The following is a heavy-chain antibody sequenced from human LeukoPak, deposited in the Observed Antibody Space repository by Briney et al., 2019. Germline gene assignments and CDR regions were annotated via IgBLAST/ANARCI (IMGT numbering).Heavy chain of an antibody. CDR3: AVERDGYSIDY. D-gene: IGHD5-24*01. CDR2: IYTSGST. CDR1: GGSISSGSYN. V-gene: IGHV4-61*02. J-gene: IGHJ4*02. Sequence: SETLSLTCTVSGGSISSGSYNWSWIRQPAGKGLEWIGRIYTSGSTNYNPSLKSRVTISVDTSKNQFSLKLSSVTAADTAVYYCAVERDGYSIDYWGQGTLVTVSS.